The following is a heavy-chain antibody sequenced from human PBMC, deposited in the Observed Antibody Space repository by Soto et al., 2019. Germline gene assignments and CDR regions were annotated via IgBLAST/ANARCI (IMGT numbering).Heavy chain of an antibody. V-gene: IGHV1-69*01. CDR3: ARSQGSSTSLEIYYYYYYGMDV. J-gene: IGHJ6*02. CDR1: GGTFSSYA. D-gene: IGHD2-2*01. Sequence: QVQLGQSGAEVKKPGSSVKVSCKASGGTFSSYAISWVRQEPGQGLEWMGGIIPISETTNYAQKFQGRVTITADESKITAYMELSSLRSEDTAVYYCARSQGSSTSLEIYYYYYYGMDVWGQGTKVTVSS. CDR2: IIPISETT.